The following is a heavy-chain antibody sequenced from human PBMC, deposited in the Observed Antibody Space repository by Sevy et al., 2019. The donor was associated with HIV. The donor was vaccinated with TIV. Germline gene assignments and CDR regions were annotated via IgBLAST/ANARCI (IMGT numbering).Heavy chain of an antibody. CDR1: GFTFSNAW. CDR3: TTASWSQEDYYNY. V-gene: IGHV3-15*01. Sequence: GGYLRLSCAASGFTFSNAWMSWVRQAPGKGLEWVGRIKGKIYDGTIDYAAPVKGRFSISRDDSKNTLYLQMNSLKTEDTAAYYCTTASWSQEDYYNYWGQGTLVTVSS. CDR2: IKGKIYDGTI. D-gene: IGHD6-13*01. J-gene: IGHJ4*02.